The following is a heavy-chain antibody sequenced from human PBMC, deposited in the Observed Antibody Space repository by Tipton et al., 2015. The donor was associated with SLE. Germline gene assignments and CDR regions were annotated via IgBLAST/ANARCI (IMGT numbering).Heavy chain of an antibody. D-gene: IGHD6-13*01. Sequence: TLSLTCTVSGGSISSHYWSWIRQPPGKGLEWIGHIYYTGSTKYNPSLKSRVTISVDTSKNQFSLKLRSVTAADTAVYYCARDPYSSSVFDIWGQGTVVTVSS. J-gene: IGHJ3*02. CDR2: IYYTGST. CDR1: GGSISSHY. V-gene: IGHV4-59*11. CDR3: ARDPYSSSVFDI.